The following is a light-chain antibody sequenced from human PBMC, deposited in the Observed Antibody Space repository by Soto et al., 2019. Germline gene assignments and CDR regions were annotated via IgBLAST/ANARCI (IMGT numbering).Light chain of an antibody. CDR1: QSISSY. V-gene: IGKV1-39*01. J-gene: IGKJ5*01. CDR3: QQSYSTRIN. Sequence: DIQMTQSPSSLSASVVDRVTITCRASQSISSYLNWYQQKPGKAPKLLIYAASSLQSGVPSRFSGSGSGTDFTLTISSLQPEDFATYYCQQSYSTRINFGQGTRLEIK. CDR2: AAS.